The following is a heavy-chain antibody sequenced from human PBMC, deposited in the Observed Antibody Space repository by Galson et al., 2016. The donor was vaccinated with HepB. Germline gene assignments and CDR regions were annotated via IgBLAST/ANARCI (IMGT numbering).Heavy chain of an antibody. V-gene: IGHV1-24*01. J-gene: IGHJ3*02. CDR3: ASGPIVVVVDDAFEI. CDR1: GYSLTELS. D-gene: IGHD2-15*01. CDR2: FDPEDVQI. Sequence: SVKVSCKVSGYSLTELSIHWVRQAPGKGPEWMGGFDPEDVQISYAQKFQGRVIMTEDTSTDTAYMELSSLRSEDTAVYYCASGPIVVVVDDAFEIWGQGNMVTVSS.